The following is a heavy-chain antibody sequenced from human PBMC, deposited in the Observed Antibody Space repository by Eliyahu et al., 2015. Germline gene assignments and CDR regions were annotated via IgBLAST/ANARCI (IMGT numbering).Heavy chain of an antibody. Sequence: QVLLVESGGGVVQPGRSLRLSCAASGFPFSSYGMYWVRQAPGKGLEXVAVIWHDGSNKYYADSVKGRFTISRDNSNLYLQMNSLTVEDTAVYYCARGDRWAQDYWGQGTLVSVSS. CDR2: IWHDGSNK. J-gene: IGHJ4*02. D-gene: IGHD5-24*01. V-gene: IGHV3-33*01. CDR1: GFPFSSYG. CDR3: ARGDRWAQDY.